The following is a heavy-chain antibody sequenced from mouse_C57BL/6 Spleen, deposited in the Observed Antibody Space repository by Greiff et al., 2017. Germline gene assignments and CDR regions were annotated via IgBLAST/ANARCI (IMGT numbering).Heavy chain of an antibody. CDR2: INPGSGGT. D-gene: IGHD3-1*01. CDR1: GYAFTNYL. CDR3: ARDGANQGFAY. J-gene: IGHJ3*01. V-gene: IGHV1-54*01. Sequence: VQGVESGAELVRPGTSVKVSCKASGYAFTNYLIEWVKQRPGQGLEWIGVINPGSGGTNYNEKFKGKATLTADKSSSTAYMQLSSLTSEDSAVYFRARDGANQGFAYWGQGTLVTVSA.